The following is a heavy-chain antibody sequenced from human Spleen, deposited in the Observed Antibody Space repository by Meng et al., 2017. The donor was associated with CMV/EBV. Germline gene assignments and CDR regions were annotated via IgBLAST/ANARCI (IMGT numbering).Heavy chain of an antibody. CDR2: IRYDGSNK. D-gene: IGHD6-6*01. V-gene: IGHV3-30*02. CDR3: AKVEYSSSSEGNYYYGMDV. J-gene: IGHJ6*02. Sequence: GESLKISCAASGFTFGRYAMYWVRQAPGKGLEWVAFIRYDGSNKYYADSVKGRFTISRDNSKNTLYLQMNSLRAEDTAVYYCAKVEYSSSSEGNYYYGMDVWGQGTTVTVSS. CDR1: GFTFGRYA.